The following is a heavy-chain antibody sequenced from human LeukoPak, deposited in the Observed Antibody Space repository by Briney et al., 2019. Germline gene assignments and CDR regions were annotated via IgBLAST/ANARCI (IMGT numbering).Heavy chain of an antibody. Sequence: PGGSLTLSCAASGFTFSSYEVHWVRQAPGKGLEWVSYISSGSSTIYYADSVKGRFTISRDNAKNSLCLQMNSLRDEDTAVYYCARENIVVVTAIRDAFDIWGQGTMVTVSS. CDR3: ARENIVVVTAIRDAFDI. J-gene: IGHJ3*02. CDR2: ISSGSSTI. CDR1: GFTFSSYE. V-gene: IGHV3-48*03. D-gene: IGHD2-21*02.